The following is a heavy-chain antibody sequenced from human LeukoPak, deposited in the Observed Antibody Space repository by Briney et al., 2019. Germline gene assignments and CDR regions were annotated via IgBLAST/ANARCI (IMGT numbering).Heavy chain of an antibody. Sequence: GESLKISCQGSGYRFSSYWIAWVRQMPAKGLEWMGIIYPGDSDTRYSPSFQGQVTISADKSISTAYLQWSSLKASDTAMYYCARRDGYGAYDIWGQGTMVTVSS. J-gene: IGHJ3*02. D-gene: IGHD5-24*01. CDR2: IYPGDSDT. V-gene: IGHV5-51*01. CDR1: GYRFSSYW. CDR3: ARRDGYGAYDI.